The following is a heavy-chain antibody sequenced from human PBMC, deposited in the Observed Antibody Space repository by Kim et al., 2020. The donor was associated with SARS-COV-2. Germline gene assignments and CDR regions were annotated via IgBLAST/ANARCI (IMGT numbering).Heavy chain of an antibody. J-gene: IGHJ4*02. Sequence: GGSLRLSCAASGFTFSSYALTWVRQAPGKGLEWVSAISGSDGNTYYAESVKGRFTISRDNSKNALYLQMNSLRAEDTAIYYCAKGHFSSSPSFFGYWGQGTLVTVSS. V-gene: IGHV3-23*01. CDR2: ISGSDGNT. D-gene: IGHD6-13*01. CDR3: AKGHFSSSPSFFGY. CDR1: GFTFSSYA.